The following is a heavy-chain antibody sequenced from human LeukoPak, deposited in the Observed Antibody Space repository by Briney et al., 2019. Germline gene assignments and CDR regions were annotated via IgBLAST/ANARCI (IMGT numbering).Heavy chain of an antibody. CDR3: ARDRSLDY. Sequence: PSETLSLTCSVSGVSISGHYWSWIRQPPGKGLEWIGNIYSSGNTNYNLSLKSRVTISVDTSKNQFSLKLSSVTAADTAVYYCARDRSLDYWGQGTLVTVSS. CDR2: IYSSGNT. V-gene: IGHV4-59*11. J-gene: IGHJ4*02. D-gene: IGHD3-16*02. CDR1: GVSISGHY.